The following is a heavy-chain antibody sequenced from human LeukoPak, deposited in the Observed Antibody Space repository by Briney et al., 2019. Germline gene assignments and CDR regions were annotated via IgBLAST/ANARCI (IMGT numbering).Heavy chain of an antibody. J-gene: IGHJ6*04. CDR3: AELGITMIGGV. CDR1: GFSFSSYA. D-gene: IGHD3-10*02. V-gene: IGHV3-30*04. Sequence: GGSLRLSCAASGFSFSSYAMHWFRQAPGKGLEWMALISYDASIIYYADSVRGRFTISRDNSKDTLYLQMNSLRAEDTAVYYCAELGITMIGGVWGKGTTVTISS. CDR2: ISYDASII.